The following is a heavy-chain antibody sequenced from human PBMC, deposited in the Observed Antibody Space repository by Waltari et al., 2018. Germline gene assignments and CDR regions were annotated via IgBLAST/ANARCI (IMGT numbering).Heavy chain of an antibody. J-gene: IGHJ3*02. CDR3: ARRGYSYGDLAFDI. D-gene: IGHD5-18*01. CDR1: GYTFTGYY. Sequence: QVQLVQSGAEVKKPGASVKVSCKASGYTFTGYYMHWVRQAPGQGLEWMGGINPNSGCTNYAEKFQGRVTMTRDTSISTSYMERSRLRSDDTAVYYCARRGYSYGDLAFDIWGQGTMVTVSS. CDR2: INPNSGCT. V-gene: IGHV1-2*02.